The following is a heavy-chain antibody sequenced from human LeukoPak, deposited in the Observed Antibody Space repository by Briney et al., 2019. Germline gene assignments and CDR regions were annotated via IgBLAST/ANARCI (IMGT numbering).Heavy chain of an antibody. CDR1: GYTFTSYY. V-gene: IGHV1-46*01. CDR2: INPSGGST. CDR3: ARASTRYYYYYYMDV. Sequence: ASVKVSCKASGYTFTSYYMHWVRQAPGQGLEWMGIINPSGGSTSYAQKFQGRVTMTRDMSTSTVYMELSSLRSEDTAVYYCARASTRYYYYYYMDVWGKGTTVTISS. J-gene: IGHJ6*03. D-gene: IGHD6-6*01.